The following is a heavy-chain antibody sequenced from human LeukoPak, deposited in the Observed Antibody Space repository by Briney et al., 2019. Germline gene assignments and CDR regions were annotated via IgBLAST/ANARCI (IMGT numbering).Heavy chain of an antibody. CDR2: INYSGNT. D-gene: IGHD3-10*01. J-gene: IGHJ4*02. CDR1: GFTFSSYS. CDR3: ARGSGSGSSYYFDY. V-gene: IGHV4-38-2*01. Sequence: GSLRLSCAASGFTFSSYSMNWVRQPPGTGLEWIGSINYSGNTYYNPSLRSRVTISVDTSKNQFSLKLSSVTAADTAVYYCARGSGSGSSYYFDYWGQGTLVTVSS.